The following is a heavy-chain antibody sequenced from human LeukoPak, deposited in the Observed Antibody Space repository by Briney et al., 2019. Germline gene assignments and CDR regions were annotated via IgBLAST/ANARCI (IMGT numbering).Heavy chain of an antibody. CDR1: GFTFSSYA. CDR2: ISFSNSTL. J-gene: IGHJ4*02. V-gene: IGHV3-48*04. D-gene: IGHD5-12*01. CDR3: AGGGATSFDY. Sequence: GGSLRLSCMGTGFTFSSYAMHWVRQAPGKGLEWVSYISFSNSTLYYADSVRGRFTISRDNAKNSLSLQMNSLRAEDTAVYYCAGGGATSFDYWGQGILVTVSS.